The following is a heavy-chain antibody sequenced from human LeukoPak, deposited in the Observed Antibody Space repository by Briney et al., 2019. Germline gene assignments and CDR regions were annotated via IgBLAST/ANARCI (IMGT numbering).Heavy chain of an antibody. Sequence: PSETLSLTCAVYGGSFSGYYWSWIRQPPGKGLEWIGEINHSGSTNYNPSLKSRVTISVDTSKNQFSLKLSSVTAAGTAVYYCASELYSSGWYGYWGQGTLVTVSS. CDR1: GGSFSGYY. CDR2: INHSGST. J-gene: IGHJ4*02. CDR3: ASELYSSGWYGY. D-gene: IGHD6-19*01. V-gene: IGHV4-34*01.